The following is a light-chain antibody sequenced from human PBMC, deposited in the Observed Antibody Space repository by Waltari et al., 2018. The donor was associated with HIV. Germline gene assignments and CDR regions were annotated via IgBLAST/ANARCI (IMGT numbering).Light chain of an antibody. CDR3: YSAANNMGV. CDR1: VLAKSY. CDR2: KDN. V-gene: IGLV3-27*01. J-gene: IGLJ3*02. Sequence: SYELTQPSSVSVSPGQTTRITCSGDVLAKSYARWFQQKPGQAPVVMIYKDNERPSGIPERFSGSSSGTTVTLTISGAQIEDEADCYCYSAANNMGVFGGGTKLTVL.